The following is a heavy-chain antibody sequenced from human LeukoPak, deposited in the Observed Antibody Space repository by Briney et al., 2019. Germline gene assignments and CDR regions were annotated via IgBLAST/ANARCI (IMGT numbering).Heavy chain of an antibody. CDR2: IYYSGST. V-gene: IGHV4-30-4*08. D-gene: IGHD2-2*01. CDR3: AREGEGYCSSTSCYGYRTIDY. CDR1: GGSISSSSYY. Sequence: SETLSLTCTVSGGSISSSSYYWGWIRQPPGKGLEWIGYIYYSGSTYYNPSLKSRVTISVDTSKNQFSLKLSSVTAADTAVYYCAREGEGYCSSTSCYGYRTIDYWGQGTLVTVSS. J-gene: IGHJ4*02.